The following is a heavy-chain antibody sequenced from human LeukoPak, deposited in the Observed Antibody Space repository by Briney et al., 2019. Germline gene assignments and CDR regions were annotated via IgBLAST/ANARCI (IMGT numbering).Heavy chain of an antibody. CDR3: ARGSMVRGVDDYYYYGMDV. Sequence: SVKVSCKASGCTFSSYAISWVRQAPGQGLEWMGRIIPILGIANYAQKFQGRVTITADKSTSTAYMELSSLRSEDTAVYYCARGSMVRGVDDYYYYGMDVWGQGTTVTVSS. V-gene: IGHV1-69*04. D-gene: IGHD3-10*01. J-gene: IGHJ6*02. CDR1: GCTFSSYA. CDR2: IIPILGIA.